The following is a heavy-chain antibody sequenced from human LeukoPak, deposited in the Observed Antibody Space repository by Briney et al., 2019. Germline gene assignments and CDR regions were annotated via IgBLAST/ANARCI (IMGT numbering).Heavy chain of an antibody. V-gene: IGHV4-34*01. Sequence: SETLSLTCAVYGGSFSGYYWSWIRQPPGKGLEWIGEINHSGSTNYNPSLKSRVTISVDTSKNQSSLKLSSVTAADTAVYYCAREQLWTYYFDYWGQGTLVTVSS. D-gene: IGHD5-18*01. CDR1: GGSFSGYY. CDR3: AREQLWTYYFDY. CDR2: INHSGST. J-gene: IGHJ4*02.